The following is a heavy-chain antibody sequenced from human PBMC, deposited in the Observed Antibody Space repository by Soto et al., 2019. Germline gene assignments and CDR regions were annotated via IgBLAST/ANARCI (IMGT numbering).Heavy chain of an antibody. V-gene: IGHV1-8*01. CDR1: GHTFTSYD. Sequence: QVQLVQSGAEVKKPGASVKVSCKASGHTFTSYDINWVRQATGQGLEWMGWMNPNSGNTGYAQKFQGRVTMTRNTSISTAYMELSSLRSEDTAVYYCAREGPATASNWFDPWGQGTLVTVSS. CDR2: MNPNSGNT. D-gene: IGHD2-21*02. CDR3: AREGPATASNWFDP. J-gene: IGHJ5*02.